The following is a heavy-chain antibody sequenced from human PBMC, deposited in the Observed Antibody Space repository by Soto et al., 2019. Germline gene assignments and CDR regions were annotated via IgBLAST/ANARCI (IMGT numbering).Heavy chain of an antibody. D-gene: IGHD3-10*01. CDR2: TYYRPKWYN. V-gene: IGHV6-1*01. CDR3: ARDHQLPRGGYYYYGMDV. Sequence: SQTLSLTCAISGDSVSSNSAAWNWIRQSPSRGLEWLGRTYYRPKWYNDYAVSVKSRITINPDTSKNQFSLQLNSVTPEDTAVYYCARDHQLPRGGYYYYGMDVWGQGTTVTVSS. CDR1: GDSVSSNSAA. J-gene: IGHJ6*02.